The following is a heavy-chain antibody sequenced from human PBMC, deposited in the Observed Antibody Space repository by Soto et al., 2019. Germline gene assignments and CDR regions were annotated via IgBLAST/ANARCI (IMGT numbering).Heavy chain of an antibody. CDR3: AKAFGFIAARPGRLDY. V-gene: IGHV3-23*01. Sequence: EVQLLESGGGLVQPGGSLRLSCAASGFTFSSYAMSWVRQAPGKGLEWVSAISGSGGSTYYADSVKGRFTISSDNSKNTLYLQMNSLRAEDTAVYYCAKAFGFIAARPGRLDYWGQGTLVTVSS. J-gene: IGHJ4*02. CDR2: ISGSGGST. CDR1: GFTFSSYA. D-gene: IGHD6-6*01.